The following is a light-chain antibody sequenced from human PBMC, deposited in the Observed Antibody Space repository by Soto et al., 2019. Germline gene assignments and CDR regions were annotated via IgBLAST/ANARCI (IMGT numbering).Light chain of an antibody. Sequence: IVFTQSPVTLSLSPGERATLSCRASQSVSNYLAWYQQKPGQAPRLLIYDAPYRATGIPARFSGSGSGTDFTLTISKVEPEDFAVYYCQQYGAPRSVTFGQGTRLEI. J-gene: IGKJ5*01. CDR3: QQYGAPRSVT. V-gene: IGKV3-11*01. CDR2: DAP. CDR1: QSVSNY.